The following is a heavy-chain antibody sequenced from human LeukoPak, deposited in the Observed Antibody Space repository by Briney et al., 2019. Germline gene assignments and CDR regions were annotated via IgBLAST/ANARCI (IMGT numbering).Heavy chain of an antibody. J-gene: IGHJ4*02. CDR1: GGSISSGGYY. CDR2: IYYSGST. D-gene: IGHD6-6*01. V-gene: IGHV4-31*03. CDR3: ARAREYSSPSLDY. Sequence: SETLSLTCTVSGGSISSGGYYWSWIRQHPGKGLEWIGYIYYSGSTYYNPSLKSRVTISVDTSKNQFSLKLSSVTAADTAVYYCARAREYSSPSLDYWGQGTLVTVSS.